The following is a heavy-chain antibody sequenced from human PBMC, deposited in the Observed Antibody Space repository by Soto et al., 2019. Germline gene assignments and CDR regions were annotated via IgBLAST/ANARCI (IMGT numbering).Heavy chain of an antibody. CDR3: ARGPGGFGEFSLNY. CDR1: GRSINTYY. V-gene: IGHV4-4*07. D-gene: IGHD3-10*01. Sequence: TLSLTCTVSGRSINTYYWSWIRQAAGKGLEWIGRIYSGRSTNYNPSPMSRVSVSVDMSKNQFSLKLSSVTAADTAVYYCARGPGGFGEFSLNYWGHGTLVTVSS. J-gene: IGHJ4*01. CDR2: IYSGRST.